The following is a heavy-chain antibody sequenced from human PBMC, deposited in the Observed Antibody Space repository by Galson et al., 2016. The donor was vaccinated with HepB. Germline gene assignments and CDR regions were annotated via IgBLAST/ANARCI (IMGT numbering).Heavy chain of an antibody. J-gene: IGHJ4*02. CDR1: GFTFRRFG. D-gene: IGHD2-15*01. CDR3: AKDGGAEDCSGSTCYSRGFFDY. V-gene: IGHV3-30*18. CDR2: ISYDGVSK. Sequence: SLRLSCAGSGFTFRRFGMHWVRQAPGKGLEWVAVISYDGVSKFYADSVKGRFTISRDNSKNTVFLQMNSLRVEDTAVFYCAKDGGAEDCSGSTCYSRGFFDYWGQGALVAGSS.